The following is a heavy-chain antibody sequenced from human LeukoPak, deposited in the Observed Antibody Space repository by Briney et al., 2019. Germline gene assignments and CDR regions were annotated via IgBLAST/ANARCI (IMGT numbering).Heavy chain of an antibody. Sequence: SETLSLTCTVSGGSISSYYWSWIRQPPGKGLEWTGYIYYSGSTNYKPSLKSRVTISVDTSKNQFSLKLSSVTAADTAVYYCARGGYYGSGNDFRFDPWGQGTLVTVSS. D-gene: IGHD3-10*01. J-gene: IGHJ5*02. CDR3: ARGGYYGSGNDFRFDP. CDR2: IYYSGST. V-gene: IGHV4-59*01. CDR1: GGSISSYY.